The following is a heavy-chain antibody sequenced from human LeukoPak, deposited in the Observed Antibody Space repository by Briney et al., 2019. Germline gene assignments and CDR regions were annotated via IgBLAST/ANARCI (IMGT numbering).Heavy chain of an antibody. V-gene: IGHV3-33*01. D-gene: IGHD3-22*01. J-gene: IGHJ4*02. CDR1: GFTFSSYG. Sequence: GGSLRLSCAASGFTFSSYGMHWVRQAPGKGLEWVAVIWNDGSKKYYADSVKGRFTISRDNSKNTLYLQMNSLRAEDTAVFYCARYISTIVVAPGYWGQGTWSPSPQ. CDR3: ARYISTIVVAPGY. CDR2: IWNDGSKK.